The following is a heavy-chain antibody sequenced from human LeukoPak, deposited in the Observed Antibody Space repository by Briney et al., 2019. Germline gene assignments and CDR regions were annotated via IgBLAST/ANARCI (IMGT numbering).Heavy chain of an antibody. D-gene: IGHD3-10*01. CDR1: GYTFTSYG. Sequence: GASVKVSRKASGYTFTSYGISWVRQAPGQGLEWVGWISAYNGNTNYAQKLQGRVTMTTDTSTSTAYMELRSLRSDDTAVYYCARVLTMVRGAFNWFDPWGQGTLVTVSS. V-gene: IGHV1-18*01. CDR2: ISAYNGNT. J-gene: IGHJ5*02. CDR3: ARVLTMVRGAFNWFDP.